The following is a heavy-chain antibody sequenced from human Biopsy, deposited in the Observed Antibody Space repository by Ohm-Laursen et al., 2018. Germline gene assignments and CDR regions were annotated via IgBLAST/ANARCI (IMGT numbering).Heavy chain of an antibody. V-gene: IGHV3-11*01. CDR2: ISSGGTTI. D-gene: IGHD4-23*01. Sequence: SLRLSCAAPGFPFSDYYMRWIRQAPGKGLEWVSYISSGGTTIYYADSVKGRFTISRDNAKNSLYLQMNSLRADDTAVYYCARDTRWSPYHMDVWGKGPRSPSP. J-gene: IGHJ6*03. CDR3: ARDTRWSPYHMDV. CDR1: GFPFSDYY.